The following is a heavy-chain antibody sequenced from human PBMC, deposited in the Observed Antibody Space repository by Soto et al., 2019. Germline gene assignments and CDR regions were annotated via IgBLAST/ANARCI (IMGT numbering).Heavy chain of an antibody. V-gene: IGHV4-34*01. Sequence: QVQLQQWGAGLLKPSETLSLTCAVYGGSFSGYYWSWIRQPPGKGLEWIGEINHSGSTNHNPSLKSRVTISVVTSKNQFSLTLGSVTAADTAVYYCASLTTNIVVVPAAKRVTTEPFYFDYWGQGTLVTVSS. D-gene: IGHD2-2*01. CDR2: INHSGST. CDR1: GGSFSGYY. CDR3: ASLTTNIVVVPAAKRVTTEPFYFDY. J-gene: IGHJ4*02.